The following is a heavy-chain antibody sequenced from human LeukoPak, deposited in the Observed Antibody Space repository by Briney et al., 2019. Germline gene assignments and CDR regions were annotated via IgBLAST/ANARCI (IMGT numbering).Heavy chain of an antibody. CDR2: ISSGGSVM. V-gene: IGHV3-48*01. Sequence: GGSLRLSCGASGYTFSDYTMNWVRQAPRKGPEWISYISSGGSVMHYADSVKGRFTISRDNVENSLYLQMNSLRVEDTAVYYCTRDLEYWGQGVLVTVSS. J-gene: IGHJ4*02. CDR3: TRDLEY. CDR1: GYTFSDYT.